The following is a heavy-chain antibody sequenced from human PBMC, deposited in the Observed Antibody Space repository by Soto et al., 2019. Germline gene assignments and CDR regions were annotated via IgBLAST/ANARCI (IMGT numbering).Heavy chain of an antibody. D-gene: IGHD4-17*01. CDR2: IYHSGST. CDR1: GGSISSGGYS. Sequence: QLQLQESGSGLVKPSQTLSLTCAVSGGSISSGGYSWSWIRQPPGKGLEWIGYIYHSGSTYYNPSLKSRVPLSVDRSKNQFSLKLSSVTAADTAVYYCASSTVGVRYDYWGQGTLVTVSS. CDR3: ASSTVGVRYDY. V-gene: IGHV4-30-2*01. J-gene: IGHJ4*02.